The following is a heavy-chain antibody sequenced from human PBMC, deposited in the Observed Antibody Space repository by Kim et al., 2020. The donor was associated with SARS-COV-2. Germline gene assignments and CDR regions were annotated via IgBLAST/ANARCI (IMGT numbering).Heavy chain of an antibody. CDR2: IDPSDSYT. J-gene: IGHJ6*02. CDR3: ARSPLERAVAGHYYYGMDV. V-gene: IGHV5-10-1*01. Sequence: GESLKISCKGSGYSFTSYWISWVRQMPGKGLEWMGRIDPSDSYTNYSPSFQGHVTISADKSISTAYLQWSSLKASDTAMYYCARSPLERAVAGHYYYGMDVWGQGTTVTVSS. D-gene: IGHD6-19*01. CDR1: GYSFTSYW.